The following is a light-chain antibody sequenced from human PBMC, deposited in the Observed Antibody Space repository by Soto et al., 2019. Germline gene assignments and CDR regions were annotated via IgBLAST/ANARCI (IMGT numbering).Light chain of an antibody. J-gene: IGLJ2*01. CDR3: QSYDSSPPVV. Sequence: QSVLTQPPSVSGAPGQRVTISCTGSSSNIGAGYDVHWYQQLPGTAPKLLIYGNSNRPSGVPDRFSGSKSGTSASLAITGLQAEDEADYYYQSYDSSPPVVFGGGTKVTVL. CDR2: GNS. CDR1: SSNIGAGYD. V-gene: IGLV1-40*01.